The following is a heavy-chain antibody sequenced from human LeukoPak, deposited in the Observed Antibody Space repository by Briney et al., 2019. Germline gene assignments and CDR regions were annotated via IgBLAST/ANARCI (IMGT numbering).Heavy chain of an antibody. CDR1: GFTVSSNY. V-gene: IGHV3-53*01. CDR3: ARDRVGDGDYVGYFDY. CDR2: IYSGGST. D-gene: IGHD4-17*01. J-gene: IGHJ4*02. Sequence: GGSLRLSCAASGFTVSSNYMSWVRQAPGKGLEWVSVIYSGGSTCYADSVKGRFTISRDNSKNTLYLQMNSLRAEDTAVYYCARDRVGDGDYVGYFDYWGQGTLVTVSS.